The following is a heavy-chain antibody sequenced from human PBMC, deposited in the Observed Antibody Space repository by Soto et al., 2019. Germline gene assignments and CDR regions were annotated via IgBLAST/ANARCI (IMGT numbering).Heavy chain of an antibody. CDR2: ISGSGGST. CDR3: ANDNIVVVAAAAPFRVPRYNWFDP. CDR1: GFTFSSYA. V-gene: IGHV3-23*01. Sequence: GGSLRLSCAASGFTFSSYAMSWVRQAPGKGLEWVSAISGSGGSTYYADSVKGRFTISRDNSKNTLYLQMNSLRAEDTDVYYCANDNIVVVAAAAPFRVPRYNWFDPWGQGTLVTVSS. D-gene: IGHD2-2*01. J-gene: IGHJ5*02.